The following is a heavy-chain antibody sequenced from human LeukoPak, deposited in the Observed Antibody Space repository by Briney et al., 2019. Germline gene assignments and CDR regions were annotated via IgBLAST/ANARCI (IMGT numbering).Heavy chain of an antibody. Sequence: GGSLRLSRAASGFTFSSYWMSWVRQAPGKGLEWVANINQDGSGEYYVDSVKGRFTISRDNAKNSLSLQMNSLRAEDTAMYYCARKVGKYSGWYNYWGQGTLVTVSS. CDR2: INQDGSGE. CDR1: GFTFSSYW. V-gene: IGHV3-7*01. D-gene: IGHD6-19*01. CDR3: ARKVGKYSGWYNY. J-gene: IGHJ4*02.